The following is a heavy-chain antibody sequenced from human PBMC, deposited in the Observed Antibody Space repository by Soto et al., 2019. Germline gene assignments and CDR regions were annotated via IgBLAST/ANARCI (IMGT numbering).Heavy chain of an antibody. CDR1: GFTFSSYA. D-gene: IGHD4-4*01. J-gene: IGHJ6*02. Sequence: QVQLEESGGGVVQPGRSLRLSCAASGFTFSSYAMYWVRQAPGKGLEWMAVISYDGNNKYYADSVKGRFTISRDNSKNTLYLQMNSVRPENTALYYCARDRATLTYYFYGMDVCGQGTTVTVSS. CDR3: ARDRATLTYYFYGMDV. CDR2: ISYDGNNK. V-gene: IGHV3-30*14.